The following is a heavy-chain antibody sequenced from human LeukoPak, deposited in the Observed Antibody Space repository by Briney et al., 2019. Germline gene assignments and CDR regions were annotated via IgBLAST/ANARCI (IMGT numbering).Heavy chain of an antibody. D-gene: IGHD6-19*01. V-gene: IGHV6-1*01. CDR1: GDSVSSNSAA. CDR2: TYYRSSWNN. CDR3: ARSSSGCLNS. Sequence: QTLSLTCAISGDSVSSNSAAWNWIRQSPSRGLEWLGRTYYRSSWNNDYAVSVTSRITINPDTSKNQFSLHMKSVTPEDTAVYYCARSSSGCLNSWDQGTPVTVSP. J-gene: IGHJ4*02.